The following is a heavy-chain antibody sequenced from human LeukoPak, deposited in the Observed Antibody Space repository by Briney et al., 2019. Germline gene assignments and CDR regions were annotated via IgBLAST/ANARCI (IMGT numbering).Heavy chain of an antibody. CDR2: IYYSGST. Sequence: SETLSLTCTASGGSISSSSYYWGWIRQPPGKGLEWIGSIYYSGSTYYNPSLKSRVTISVDTSKNQFSLKLSSVTAADTAVYYCARDLVNFWSGYLSAPFDPWGQGTLVTVSS. CDR3: ARDLVNFWSGYLSAPFDP. CDR1: GGSISSSSYY. V-gene: IGHV4-39*07. D-gene: IGHD3-3*01. J-gene: IGHJ5*02.